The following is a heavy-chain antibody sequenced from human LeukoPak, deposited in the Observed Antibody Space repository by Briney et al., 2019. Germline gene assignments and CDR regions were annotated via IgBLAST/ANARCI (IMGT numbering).Heavy chain of an antibody. Sequence: PGGSLRLSCAASGFTVSSNYMSWVRQAPGKGLEWVSVIYSGGSTYYADSVKGRFTISRDNSKNTLYLQMNSLRAEDTAVYYCARARVAAAVYYYYGMDVWGPGTTVTVSS. J-gene: IGHJ6*02. V-gene: IGHV3-66*01. CDR3: ARARVAAAVYYYYGMDV. CDR2: IYSGGST. CDR1: GFTVSSNY. D-gene: IGHD6-13*01.